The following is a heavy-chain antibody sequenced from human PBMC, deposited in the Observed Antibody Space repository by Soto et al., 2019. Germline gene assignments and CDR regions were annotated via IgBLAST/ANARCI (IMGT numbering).Heavy chain of an antibody. CDR3: AKKGLGSLATYSTTGVCHYAFDV. CDR1: GFTFYNYA. Sequence: EVQLLESGGGLVRPGGSLRLSCAASGFTFYNYAMNWVRQAPGKGLEWVSTISGGGDGTYYADSVKGRFTLSRDNSRNTVYLQMNSLRAEDTAVYYCAKKGLGSLATYSTTGVCHYAFDVWGQGTLVTVSS. D-gene: IGHD2-8*01. V-gene: IGHV3-23*01. J-gene: IGHJ3*01. CDR2: ISGGGDGT.